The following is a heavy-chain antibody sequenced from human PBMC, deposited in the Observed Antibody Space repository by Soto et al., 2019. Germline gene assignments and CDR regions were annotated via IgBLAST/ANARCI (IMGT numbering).Heavy chain of an antibody. V-gene: IGHV4-30-4*01. CDR2: IHSSGSI. CDR1: GGSISSDDYY. CDR3: ARDLDGLHDDTSGPFPRPG. Sequence: SETLSLTCTVSGGSISSDDYYWSWIRKAPGRGLEWIGYIHSSGSIYYNPSLKSRAPMSIDTAGNQFSLKVSSVTVADTAVYYCARDLDGLHDDTSGPFPRPGWGQGTLVTVSS. J-gene: IGHJ1*01. D-gene: IGHD3-22*01.